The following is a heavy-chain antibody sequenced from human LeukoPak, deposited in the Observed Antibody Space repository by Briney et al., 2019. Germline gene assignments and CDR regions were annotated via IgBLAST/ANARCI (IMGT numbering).Heavy chain of an antibody. D-gene: IGHD3-22*01. Sequence: SETLSLTCAVYGGSFSGYYWSWIRQPPGKGLEWIGEINHSGSTNYNPSLKSRVTISVDTSKNQFSLKLSSVTAADTAVYYCARGWNYYDSNLDYWGQGTLVTVSS. CDR2: INHSGST. J-gene: IGHJ4*02. V-gene: IGHV4-34*01. CDR1: GGSFSGYY. CDR3: ARGWNYYDSNLDY.